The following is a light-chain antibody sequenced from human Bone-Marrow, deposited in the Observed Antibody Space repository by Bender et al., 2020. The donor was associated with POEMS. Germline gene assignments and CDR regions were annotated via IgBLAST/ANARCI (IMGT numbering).Light chain of an antibody. CDR1: NIGSKS. CDR2: RDN. V-gene: IGLV3-9*01. J-gene: IGLJ3*02. Sequence: SYELTQPLSVSVALGQTARITCGGSNIGSKSVHWHQQKPGQAPVLVIYRDNNRPSGIPDRFSGSNSGNTATLTISRAQAGDEADYYCQVWDSSTGVFGGGTKLTVL. CDR3: QVWDSSTGV.